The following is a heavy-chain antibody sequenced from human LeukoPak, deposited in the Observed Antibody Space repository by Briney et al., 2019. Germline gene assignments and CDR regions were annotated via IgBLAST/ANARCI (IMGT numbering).Heavy chain of an antibody. CDR2: MNPNSGNT. CDR1: GYTFTSYD. CDR3: ARIRDGYNDAYDI. D-gene: IGHD5-24*01. Sequence: ASVKVSCKASGYTFTSYDINWVRQATGQGLEWMGWMNPNSGNTGYAQKFQGRVTMTRDTSASTVYMELSSLRSEDTAIYYCARIRDGYNDAYDIWGQGTVVTVPS. V-gene: IGHV1-8*02. J-gene: IGHJ3*02.